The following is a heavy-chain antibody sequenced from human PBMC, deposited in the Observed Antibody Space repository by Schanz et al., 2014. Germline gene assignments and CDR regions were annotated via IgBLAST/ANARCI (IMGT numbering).Heavy chain of an antibody. CDR2: ISSSSSYT. D-gene: IGHD2-15*01. Sequence: QEQLVESGGGLVKPGGSLRLSCVASGFTFSDYYMSWIRQAPGKGLEWVSYISSSSSYTNYADSVKGRFTISRDNAKNSLYLQMTSLRAEDAAVYYCARDISPESRGPLYYDAFDIWGQGTVVTVSS. CDR3: ARDISPESRGPLYYDAFDI. CDR1: GFTFSDYY. J-gene: IGHJ3*02. V-gene: IGHV3-11*06.